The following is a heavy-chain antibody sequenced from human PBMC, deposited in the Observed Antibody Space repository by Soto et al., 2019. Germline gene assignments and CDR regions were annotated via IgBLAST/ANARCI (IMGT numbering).Heavy chain of an antibody. Sequence: SETLSLTCTVSGGPLTTYFWSWIRQPPGKGLEWIGYVSYFGTTNYNPSLQSRLTISLDTSKTQFSLNLSSVTAADTAVYYCARLRLGYYDSSGYYDYWGQGTLVTVSS. CDR2: VSYFGTT. D-gene: IGHD3-22*01. CDR1: GGPLTTYF. CDR3: ARLRLGYYDSSGYYDY. J-gene: IGHJ4*02. V-gene: IGHV4-59*12.